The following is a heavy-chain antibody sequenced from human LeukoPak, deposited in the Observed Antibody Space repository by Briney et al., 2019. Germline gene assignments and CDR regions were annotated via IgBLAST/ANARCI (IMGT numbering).Heavy chain of an antibody. J-gene: IGHJ4*02. CDR2: IGGSSSTI. V-gene: IGHV3-48*02. D-gene: IGHD5-12*01. CDR3: ASNSGYESAY. Sequence: GGSLRLSCAASGFTFSSHGMNWVRQAPGKGLEWISYIGGSSSTIYYADSVKGRLTISRDNAKNSLYLQMNSLRDEDTAVYYCASNSGYESAYWGQGTLVTVSS. CDR1: GFTFSSHG.